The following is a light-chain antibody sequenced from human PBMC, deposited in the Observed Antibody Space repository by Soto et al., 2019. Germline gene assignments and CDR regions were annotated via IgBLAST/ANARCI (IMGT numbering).Light chain of an antibody. CDR3: SSYTSSSTVV. Sequence: QSALTQPASVSGSPGQSITISCTGTSSDVGGYNYVSWYQQHPGKAPKLMIDEVSNRPSGVSNRFSGSKSGNTASLTISGLQADDEADYYCSSYTSSSTVVFGGGTKLTVL. CDR1: SSDVGGYNY. V-gene: IGLV2-14*01. CDR2: EVS. J-gene: IGLJ2*01.